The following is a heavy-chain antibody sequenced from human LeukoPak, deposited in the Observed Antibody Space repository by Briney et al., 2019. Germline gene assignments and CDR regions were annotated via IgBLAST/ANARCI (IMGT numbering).Heavy chain of an antibody. CDR2: IGGRDGST. J-gene: IGHJ4*02. D-gene: IGHD3-10*01. Sequence: GGSLRLSCAASGFTFSSYGMSWVRQAPGKGLEWVSAIGGRDGSTYYADSVKGRFTISRDNSKNTLYVQMNSLRAEDTAVYYCAKGHYYGSGGLDYWGQGTLVTVSS. V-gene: IGHV3-23*01. CDR1: GFTFSSYG. CDR3: AKGHYYGSGGLDY.